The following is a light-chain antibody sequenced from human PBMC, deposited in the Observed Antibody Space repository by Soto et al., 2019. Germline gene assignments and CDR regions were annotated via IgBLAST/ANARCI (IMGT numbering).Light chain of an antibody. Sequence: DIQMSQSLSSLSASVGDRVIITCRASQSISDYLAWYQQKPGKAPKLLIYDASKLESGVPSTFSGSGSGTEFTLTISSLQPDDFATYYCQQYYTYWHMFGQGTKVDIK. CDR2: DAS. J-gene: IGKJ1*01. CDR3: QQYYTYWHM. V-gene: IGKV1-5*01. CDR1: QSISDY.